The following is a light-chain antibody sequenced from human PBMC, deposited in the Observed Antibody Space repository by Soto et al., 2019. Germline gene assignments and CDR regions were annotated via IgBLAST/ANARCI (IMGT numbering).Light chain of an antibody. Sequence: IPLTQSQSSLSASLLERVTIXWRASQGISSYLAWYQQKPGKAPKLLIYAASTLQSGVPSRFSGSGSGTDFTLTISSLQPEDFATYYCQQLESYPSTFGGGTKVDI. CDR3: QQLESYPST. CDR2: AAS. CDR1: QGISSY. J-gene: IGKJ4*01. V-gene: IGKV1-9*01.